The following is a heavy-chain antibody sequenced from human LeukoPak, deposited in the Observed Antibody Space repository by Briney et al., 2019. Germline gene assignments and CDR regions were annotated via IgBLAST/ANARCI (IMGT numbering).Heavy chain of an antibody. Sequence: ASVKVSCKASGYTFTGYYMHWVRQAPGQGLEWMGWINPNSGGTNYAQKFQGRVTMTRDTSISTAYMELSRLRSDDTAVYYCARGSARIVVVPAHLDYWGQGTLVTVSS. CDR2: INPNSGGT. CDR3: ARGSARIVVVPAHLDY. J-gene: IGHJ4*02. D-gene: IGHD2-2*01. V-gene: IGHV1-2*02. CDR1: GYTFTGYY.